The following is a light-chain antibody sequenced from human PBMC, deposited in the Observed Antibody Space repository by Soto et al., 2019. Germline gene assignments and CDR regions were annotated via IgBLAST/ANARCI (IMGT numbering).Light chain of an antibody. V-gene: IGKV3-20*01. CDR3: QQYGNSPRT. CDR1: QSVSSTY. CDR2: GAS. J-gene: IGKJ1*01. Sequence: DIVLTQSPGTLSLSPVERATLSCRASQSVSSTYLDWYQQKPGQAPRLLIYGASSRATGIPDRFSGSGSGTDFTLTINRLQPEDFAVYYCQQYGNSPRTFGQGTKVDIK.